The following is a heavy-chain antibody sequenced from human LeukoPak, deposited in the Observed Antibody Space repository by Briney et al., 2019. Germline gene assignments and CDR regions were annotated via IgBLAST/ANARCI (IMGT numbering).Heavy chain of an antibody. V-gene: IGHV3-48*01. J-gene: IGHJ1*01. D-gene: IGHD6-13*01. CDR3: ARGSSSSPAEYFQH. Sequence: GGSLRLSCVASGITYSSYSMNWVRQAPGKGLEWVSYISSSSSTIYYTDSVKGRFTISRDNSKNTLYLQMNSLRAEDTAVYYCARGSSSSPAEYFQHWGQGTLVTVSS. CDR1: GITYSSYS. CDR2: ISSSSSTI.